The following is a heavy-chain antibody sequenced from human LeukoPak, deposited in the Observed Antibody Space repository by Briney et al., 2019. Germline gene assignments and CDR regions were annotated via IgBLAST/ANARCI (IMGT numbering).Heavy chain of an antibody. CDR2: INHSGST. J-gene: IGHJ4*02. Sequence: PSETLSLTCAVYGGSFSGYYWSWIRQPPRKGLEWIGEINHSGSTNYNPSLKSRVTISVDTSKNQFSLKLSSVTAADTAVYYCARGYGVVPAAIPYYFDYWGQGTLVTVSS. CDR3: ARGYGVVPAAIPYYFDY. D-gene: IGHD2-2*02. V-gene: IGHV4-34*01. CDR1: GGSFSGYY.